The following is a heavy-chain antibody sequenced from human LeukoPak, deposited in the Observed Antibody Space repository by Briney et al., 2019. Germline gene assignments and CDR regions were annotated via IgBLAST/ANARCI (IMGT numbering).Heavy chain of an antibody. Sequence: GGTLRLSCAASGFTFSSYGMSWVRQAPGKGLEWVSAISGSGGSTYYADSVKGRFTISRDNSKNTLYLQMNSLRAEDTAVYYCAKDRYIVVVPAAVGDYWGQGTLVTVSS. CDR3: AKDRYIVVVPAAVGDY. V-gene: IGHV3-23*01. CDR1: GFTFSSYG. CDR2: ISGSGGST. J-gene: IGHJ4*02. D-gene: IGHD2-2*01.